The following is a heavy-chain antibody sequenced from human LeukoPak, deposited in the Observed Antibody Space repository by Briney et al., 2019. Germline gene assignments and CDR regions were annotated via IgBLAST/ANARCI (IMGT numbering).Heavy chain of an antibody. CDR1: GFTFSSYG. Sequence: SGGSLRLSCAASGFTFSSYGMHWVRQAPGKGLEWVAVIWYDGSNKYYADSVKGRFTISRDNSKNTLYLQMNSLRAEDTAVYYCARDQRYFDWLQGRLYFDYWGQGTLVTVSS. CDR2: IWYDGSNK. D-gene: IGHD3-9*01. V-gene: IGHV3-33*01. CDR3: ARDQRYFDWLQGRLYFDY. J-gene: IGHJ4*02.